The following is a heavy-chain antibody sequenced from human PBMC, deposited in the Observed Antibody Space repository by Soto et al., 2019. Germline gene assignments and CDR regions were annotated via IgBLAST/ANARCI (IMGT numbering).Heavy chain of an antibody. CDR3: ARVAFTGGYYTGDYYYYGMDV. CDR1: GGSIIDYY. J-gene: IGHJ6*02. Sequence: PSETLSLTCTVSGGSIIDYYWSWIRQPPGKGLEWIGYIYYSGTTDYSPSLKSRVTISVDTSKNQFSLKLSSVTAADTAVYYCARVAFTGGYYTGDYYYYGMDVWGQGTTVTVSS. V-gene: IGHV4-59*01. CDR2: IYYSGTT. D-gene: IGHD3-3*01.